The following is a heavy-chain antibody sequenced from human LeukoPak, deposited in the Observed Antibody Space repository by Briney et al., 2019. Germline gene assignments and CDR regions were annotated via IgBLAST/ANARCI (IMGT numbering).Heavy chain of an antibody. Sequence: GGSLRLTCAASGFTFSSYSMNWVRQAPGKGLEWVSYISSSGNTIDYAASVKGRFTISRENAKNSLYLQMVSLRAEDTAVYYCARRRGYSYGYGDYWGQGTLVTVSS. CDR1: GFTFSSYS. D-gene: IGHD5-18*01. V-gene: IGHV3-48*04. CDR3: ARRRGYSYGYGDY. J-gene: IGHJ4*02. CDR2: ISSSGNTI.